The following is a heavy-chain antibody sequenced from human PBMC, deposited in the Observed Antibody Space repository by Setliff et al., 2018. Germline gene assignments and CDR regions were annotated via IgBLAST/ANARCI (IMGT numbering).Heavy chain of an antibody. CDR1: GFTFSSYR. V-gene: IGHV3-53*01. Sequence: PGGSLRLSCAASGFTFSSYRMHWVRQAPGKGLEWVSVIYNIGETRYADSVKGRFTISRDKSKNTLYLHLSSLRVEDTATYYCARDRGGTNPWFDFWGQGTQVTVSS. J-gene: IGHJ5*01. D-gene: IGHD3-10*01. CDR2: IYNIGET. CDR3: ARDRGGTNPWFDF.